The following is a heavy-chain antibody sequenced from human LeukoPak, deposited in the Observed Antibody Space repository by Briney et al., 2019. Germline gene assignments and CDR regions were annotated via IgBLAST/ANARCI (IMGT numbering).Heavy chain of an antibody. D-gene: IGHD3-10*01. J-gene: IGHJ4*02. CDR2: INHSGST. V-gene: IGHV4-34*01. CDR1: GGSFSGYY. CDR3: ASKTRWFGELLPEDY. Sequence: SETLSLTCAVYGGSFSGYYWSWIRQPPGKGLEWIGEINHSGSTNYNPSLKRRVTISVDTSKNQFSLKLSSVTAADTAVYYCASKTRWFGELLPEDYWGQGTLVTVSS.